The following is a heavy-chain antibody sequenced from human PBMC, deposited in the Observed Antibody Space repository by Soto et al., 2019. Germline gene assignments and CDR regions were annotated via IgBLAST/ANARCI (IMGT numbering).Heavy chain of an antibody. CDR3: ARDRGAITIFGTATTNWFDP. V-gene: IGHV4-59*01. CDR2: IYYSGST. J-gene: IGHJ5*02. CDR1: GGSISSYY. Sequence: SETLSLTCTVSGGSISSYYWSWIRQPPGKGLEWIGYIYYSGSTNYNPSLKSRVTISVDTSKNQFSLKLSSVTAADTAVYYCARDRGAITIFGTATTNWFDPWGQGTLVTVSS. D-gene: IGHD3-3*01.